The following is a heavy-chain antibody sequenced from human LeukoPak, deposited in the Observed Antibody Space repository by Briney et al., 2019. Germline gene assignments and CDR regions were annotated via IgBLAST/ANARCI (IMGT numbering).Heavy chain of an antibody. D-gene: IGHD3-22*01. CDR2: INPNSGGT. V-gene: IGHV1-2*02. J-gene: IGHJ6*02. Sequence: GASVTVSCKASGYTFTGYYMHWVRQAPGQGLEWMGWINPNSGGTNYAQKFQGRVTMTRDTSISTAYMELSRLRSDDTAVYYCARDIVADYYYYYGMDVWGQGTTVTVSS. CDR3: ARDIVADYYYYYGMDV. CDR1: GYTFTGYY.